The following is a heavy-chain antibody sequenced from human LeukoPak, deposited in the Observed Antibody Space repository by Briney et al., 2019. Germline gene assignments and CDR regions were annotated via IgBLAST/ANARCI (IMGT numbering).Heavy chain of an antibody. Sequence: SETLSLTCTVSGGSISSYYWSWTRQPPGKGLEWIGYIYTSGSTNYNPSLKSRVTISVDTSKNQFSLKLSSVTAADTAVYYCARTTTVRYYYYYYMDVWGKGTTVTVSS. J-gene: IGHJ6*03. CDR1: GGSISSYY. D-gene: IGHD4-11*01. CDR3: ARTTTVRYYYYYYMDV. V-gene: IGHV4-4*09. CDR2: IYTSGST.